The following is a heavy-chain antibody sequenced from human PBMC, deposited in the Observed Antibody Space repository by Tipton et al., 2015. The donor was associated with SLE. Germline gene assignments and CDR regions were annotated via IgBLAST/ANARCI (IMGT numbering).Heavy chain of an antibody. CDR2: IYYSGST. CDR3: ASEYYYDSSGHPGYFDY. V-gene: IGHV4-39*07. J-gene: IGHJ4*02. D-gene: IGHD3-22*01. CDR1: GGSISRSSYY. Sequence: TLSLTCTVSGGSISRSSYYWGWIRQPPGKGLEWIGSIYYSGSTYYNPSLKSRVTISVDTSKNQFSLKLSSVTAADTAVYYCASEYYYDSSGHPGYFDYWGQGTLVTVSS.